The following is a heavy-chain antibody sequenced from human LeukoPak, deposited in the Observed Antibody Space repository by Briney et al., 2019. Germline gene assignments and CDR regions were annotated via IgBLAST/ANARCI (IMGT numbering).Heavy chain of an antibody. J-gene: IGHJ4*02. D-gene: IGHD3-16*01. V-gene: IGHV4-59*01. CDR3: ARDDGTADDHFDY. CDR2: IYYSGST. CDR1: GGSISSYY. Sequence: PSETLSLTCTVSGGSISSYYWSWLRQPPGKGLEWIGYIYYSGSTNYNPSLKSRVTISVDTSKNQFSLKLSSVTAADTAVYYCARDDGTADDHFDYWGQGTLVTVSS.